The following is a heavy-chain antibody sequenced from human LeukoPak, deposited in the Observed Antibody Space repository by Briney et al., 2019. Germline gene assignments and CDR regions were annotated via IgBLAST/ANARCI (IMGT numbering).Heavy chain of an antibody. CDR3: ARGVAVAGAELLYY. J-gene: IGHJ4*02. D-gene: IGHD6-19*01. Sequence: GGSLRLSSAASGFTFSSYWMHWVRPAPGKGLVWVSRINSDGSSTSYADSVKGRFTISRGNAKNTLYLQMNSLRAEDTAVYYCARGVAVAGAELLYYWGQGTLVTVSS. CDR1: GFTFSSYW. V-gene: IGHV3-74*01. CDR2: INSDGSST.